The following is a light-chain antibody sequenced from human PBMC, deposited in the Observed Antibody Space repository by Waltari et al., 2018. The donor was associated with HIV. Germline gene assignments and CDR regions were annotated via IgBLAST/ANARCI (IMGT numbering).Light chain of an antibody. V-gene: IGLV2-14*01. CDR1: SSDVGDYS. CDR2: EVS. Sequence: QSALTQPASVSGSPGQSISISCTGTSSDVGDYSVSWYQHHPGKAPKVIIYEVSNRPSGVSNRFSGSKSGNTASLTISGLLPEDEADYFCSSYISSATPEFGGGTRLTVL. CDR3: SSYISSATPE. J-gene: IGLJ3*02.